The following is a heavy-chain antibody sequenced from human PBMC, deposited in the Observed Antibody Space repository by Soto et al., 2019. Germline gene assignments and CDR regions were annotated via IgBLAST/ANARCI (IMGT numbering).Heavy chain of an antibody. CDR3: AREKVGTTFFDT. Sequence: PSETLSLTCSVSGFAISRGYYWSWVRQPPGKGLEWIGSIYPSVSSYHNPSLATRLGLSIDTSKNQFTLNLTSVTAADTALYFCAREKVGTTFFDTWGQGIQVTASS. CDR1: GFAISRGYY. D-gene: IGHD2-21*02. CDR2: IYPSVSS. J-gene: IGHJ4*02. V-gene: IGHV4-38-2*02.